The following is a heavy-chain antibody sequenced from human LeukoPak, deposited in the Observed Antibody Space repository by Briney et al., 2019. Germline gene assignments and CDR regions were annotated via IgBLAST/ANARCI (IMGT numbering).Heavy chain of an antibody. D-gene: IGHD3-3*01. J-gene: IGHJ4*02. CDR3: ARERNFYYFDY. Sequence: GSLRLSCAASLFTYSSFETCWGRPAPRKRLKWVSYISRRGRTIYYADSVKGRFPISRDNAKKSLYLQMNSLRVEDTAVYYCARERNFYYFDYWGQGALVTVSS. CDR2: ISRRGRTI. CDR1: LFTYSSFE. V-gene: IGHV3-48*03.